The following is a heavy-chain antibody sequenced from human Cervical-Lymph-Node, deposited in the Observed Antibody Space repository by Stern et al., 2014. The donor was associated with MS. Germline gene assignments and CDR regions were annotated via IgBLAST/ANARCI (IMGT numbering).Heavy chain of an antibody. J-gene: IGHJ4*02. V-gene: IGHV4-59*01. D-gene: IGHD5-24*01. CDR3: ARSRDAYSPLAY. Sequence: VQLVESGPGLVKPSETLSLTCPVSGGSISGYDCSWIRQPPGKGLEWIGPIYYSGSTNYIPSLKSRVSISIDTPKNQFSLKLSSVTAADTAVYYCARSRDAYSPLAYWGQGALVTVSS. CDR1: GGSISGYD. CDR2: IYYSGST.